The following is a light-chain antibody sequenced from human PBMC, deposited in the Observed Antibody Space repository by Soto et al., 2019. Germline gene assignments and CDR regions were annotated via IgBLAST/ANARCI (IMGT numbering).Light chain of an antibody. CDR1: QSVSHY. CDR3: QQSYFTPLT. CDR2: AAS. Sequence: DIQMTQSPSSLSASVGDRVTITCRASQSVSHYLNWYQQRPGKAPNLLIYAASYLQSGVPSRFSGSGSGTDFTLTISSLQPEDFGTYYCQQSYFTPLTFGGGTKVEIK. V-gene: IGKV1-39*01. J-gene: IGKJ4*01.